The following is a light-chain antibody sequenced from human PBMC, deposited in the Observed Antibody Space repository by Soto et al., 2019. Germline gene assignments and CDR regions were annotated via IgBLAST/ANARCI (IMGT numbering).Light chain of an antibody. Sequence: DIQMTQSPSSLSASVGDRVTITCQASQDISNYLNWYRQKPGKAPMLLIYDASNLETGVPSRFSGSGSGTDFTFTISSLQPEDIATYYCQQYDNLSVTFGQGTKLEIK. CDR1: QDISNY. CDR3: QQYDNLSVT. J-gene: IGKJ2*01. CDR2: DAS. V-gene: IGKV1-33*01.